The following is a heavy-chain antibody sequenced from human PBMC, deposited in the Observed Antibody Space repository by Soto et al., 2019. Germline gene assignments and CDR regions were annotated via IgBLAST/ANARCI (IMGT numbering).Heavy chain of an antibody. Sequence: PGGSLRLSCAASGFTFSSYWTHWVRQAPGKGLVWVSRINGDGSTTSYADSVKGRFIISRDNAKNMLYLQMNSLRAEDTAVYYCARPRYDGSGTPIDQWGQGTMVTVSS. V-gene: IGHV3-74*01. CDR3: ARPRYDGSGTPIDQ. D-gene: IGHD3-22*01. CDR2: INGDGSTT. CDR1: GFTFSSYW. J-gene: IGHJ4*02.